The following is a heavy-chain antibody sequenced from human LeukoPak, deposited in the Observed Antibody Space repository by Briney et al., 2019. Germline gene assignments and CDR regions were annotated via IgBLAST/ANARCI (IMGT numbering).Heavy chain of an antibody. CDR3: ARGIPAPYFDY. CDR2: IYHSGSA. Sequence: SETLSLTCAVSGGSISSGGYSWSWIRQPPGKGLEWIGYIYHSGSAYYNPSLKSRVTISVDRSKNQFSLKLSSVTAADTAVYYCARGIPAPYFDYWGQGTLVTVSS. D-gene: IGHD2-2*01. V-gene: IGHV4-30-2*01. J-gene: IGHJ4*02. CDR1: GGSISSGGYS.